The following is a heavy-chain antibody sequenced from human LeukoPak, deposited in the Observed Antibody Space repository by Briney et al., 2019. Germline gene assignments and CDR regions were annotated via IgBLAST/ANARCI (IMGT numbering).Heavy chain of an antibody. Sequence: GGSLRLPCAASGFTFSTYRMAWVRQAPGKGLEWVATITEDGSGKYHVDSVRGRFTVSRDNTNKLLFLQMNGLRAEDTAVYHCAKARYSSGLDYWGQGTLVSVSS. J-gene: IGHJ4*02. CDR3: AKARYSSGLDY. CDR2: ITEDGSGK. V-gene: IGHV3-7*01. CDR1: GFTFSTYR. D-gene: IGHD6-19*01.